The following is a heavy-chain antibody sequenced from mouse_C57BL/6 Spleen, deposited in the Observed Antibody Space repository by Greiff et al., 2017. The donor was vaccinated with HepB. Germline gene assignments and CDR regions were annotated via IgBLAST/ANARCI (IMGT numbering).Heavy chain of an antibody. Sequence: EVQGVESGGDLVKPGGSLKLSCAASGFTFSSYGMSWVRQTPDKRLEWVATISSGGSYTYYPDSVKGRFTISRDNAKNTLYLQMSSLKSEDTAMYYCARKGTTVVADWYFDVWGTGTTVTVSS. J-gene: IGHJ1*03. CDR1: GFTFSSYG. CDR3: ARKGTTVVADWYFDV. CDR2: ISSGGSYT. V-gene: IGHV5-6*01. D-gene: IGHD1-1*01.